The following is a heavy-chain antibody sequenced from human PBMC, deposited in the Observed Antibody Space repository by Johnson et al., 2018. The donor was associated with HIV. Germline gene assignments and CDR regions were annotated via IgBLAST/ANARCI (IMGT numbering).Heavy chain of an antibody. CDR1: GFTFSSYA. CDR3: ARGQGGAIPHDAFDI. V-gene: IGHV3-64*01. D-gene: IGHD3-16*01. Sequence: VQLVESGGDVVRPGGSLRLSCAASGFTFSSYAMHWVRQAPGKGLEYVSAISSNGGSTSYANSVKGRFTISRDNSKNTLYLQMGSLRAEDMAVYYCARGQGGAIPHDAFDIWGQGTMVTVSS. CDR2: ISSNGGST. J-gene: IGHJ3*02.